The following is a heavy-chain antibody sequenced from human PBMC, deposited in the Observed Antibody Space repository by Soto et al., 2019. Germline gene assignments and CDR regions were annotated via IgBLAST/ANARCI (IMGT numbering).Heavy chain of an antibody. CDR1: GYSFTSYW. J-gene: IGHJ6*02. V-gene: IGHV5-10-1*01. D-gene: IGHD3-10*01. CDR2: IDPSDSYT. CDR3: AAAPDSGSGSFPYYYYGMDV. Sequence: PGESLKISCKGSGYSFTSYWISWVRQMPGKGLEWMGRIDPSDSYTNYSPSFQGHVTISADKSISTAYLQWSSLKASDTAMYYCAAAPDSGSGSFPYYYYGMDVWGQGTTVTVSS.